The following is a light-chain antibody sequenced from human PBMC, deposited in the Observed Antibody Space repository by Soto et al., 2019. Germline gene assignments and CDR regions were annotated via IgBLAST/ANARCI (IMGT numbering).Light chain of an antibody. CDR3: HQRSNFLT. CDR1: QSVSSY. J-gene: IGKJ4*01. Sequence: EIVLTQAPATLSLSPGERATLSCRASQSVSSYLAWYQQKSGQPPRLLIYDASNRATGIPARFSGSGSGTDFTRNISRLEAEDFAVYYCHQRSNFLTVGGWTKVDIK. CDR2: DAS. V-gene: IGKV3-11*01.